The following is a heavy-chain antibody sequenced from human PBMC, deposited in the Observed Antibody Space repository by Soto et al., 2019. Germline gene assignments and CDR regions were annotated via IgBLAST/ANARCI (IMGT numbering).Heavy chain of an antibody. CDR1: GFTFNTYA. V-gene: IGHV3-30*18. CDR3: AKDPITNGWSANYFDY. CDR2: ISSDGFNK. J-gene: IGHJ4*02. D-gene: IGHD6-19*01. Sequence: QVQLVESGGGVVQPGRSLRLSCTASGFTFNTYAMHWVRQAPGRGLEWVAIISSDGFNKYYADSVKGRFTISRDNSKNTLYVQMNILRAEDTAVYYCAKDPITNGWSANYFDYWGQGTLVTVSS.